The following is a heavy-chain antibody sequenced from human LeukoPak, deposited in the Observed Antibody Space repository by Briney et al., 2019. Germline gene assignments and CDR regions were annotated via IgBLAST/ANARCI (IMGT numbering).Heavy chain of an antibody. CDR1: GGSISSGIHY. D-gene: IGHD6-6*01. CDR2: IYTTGST. Sequence: SQTLSLTCSVSGGSISSGIHYWGWLRQRAGTGLEWIDRIYTTGSTNYNPSLKSRVTISVDTSKNQFSLKLNSVTAADTAVYYCARKVGSSMRKNHYYYYYYMDVWGKGTTVTVSS. CDR3: ARKVGSSMRKNHYYYYYYMDV. J-gene: IGHJ6*03. V-gene: IGHV4-61*02.